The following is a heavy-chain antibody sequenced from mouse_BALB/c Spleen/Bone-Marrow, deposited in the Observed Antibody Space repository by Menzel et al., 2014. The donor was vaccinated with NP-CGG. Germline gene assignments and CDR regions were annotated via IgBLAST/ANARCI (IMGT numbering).Heavy chain of an antibody. CDR2: IYPSDSYT. CDR3: TRSYGSSYEYYFDY. D-gene: IGHD1-1*01. V-gene: IGHV1-69*02. Sequence: KQEGEEKMRPGASVKLSCKASGYTFTSYWINWVKQRPGQGLEWIGNIYPSDSYTNYNQKFKDKATLTVDKSSSTAYMQLSSPTSEDSAVYYCTRSYGSSYEYYFDYWGQGTTLTVSS. CDR1: GYTFTSYW. J-gene: IGHJ2*01.